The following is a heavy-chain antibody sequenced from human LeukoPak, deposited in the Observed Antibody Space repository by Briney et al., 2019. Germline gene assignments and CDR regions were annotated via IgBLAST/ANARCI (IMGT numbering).Heavy chain of an antibody. CDR2: ISGSGGST. Sequence: PGGSLRLSCAASGFTFSSYAMSWVRQAPGKGLEWVSAISGSGGSTYYADSVKGRFTISRDNSKSTLYLQMNSLRAEDTAVYYCASYGGSGYYQSFDYWGQGTLVTASS. D-gene: IGHD3-22*01. CDR3: ASYGGSGYYQSFDY. V-gene: IGHV3-23*01. CDR1: GFTFSSYA. J-gene: IGHJ4*02.